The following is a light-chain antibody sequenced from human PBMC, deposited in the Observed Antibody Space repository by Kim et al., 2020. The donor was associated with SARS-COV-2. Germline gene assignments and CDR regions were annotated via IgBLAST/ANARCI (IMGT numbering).Light chain of an antibody. V-gene: IGKV1-9*01. CDR1: QDISSY. CDR3: QQLSTYPLT. J-gene: IGKJ4*01. Sequence: IQLTQSPSALSASVGDRVTITCRASQDISSYLAWYQQKPGKAPKLLIYAASTLQSGVPSTFSGSGSGTDFTLTISSLQPEDFATYYCQQLSTYPLTFGGGTKVDIK. CDR2: AAS.